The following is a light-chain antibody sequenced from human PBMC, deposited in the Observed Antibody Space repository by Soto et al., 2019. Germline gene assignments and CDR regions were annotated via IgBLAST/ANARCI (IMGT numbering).Light chain of an antibody. J-gene: IGKJ4*01. CDR1: QSVSSS. CDR3: QQYNNRPLT. CDR2: GVS. Sequence: EIVMTQSPATLSVSPGERATLSCRASQSVSSSLAWYQQKPGQAPRLLIYGVSTRATGIPARFSGSGSGTEFTLTISSLQSEDFAGYYCQQYNNRPLTFGGGTKVDIK. V-gene: IGKV3-15*01.